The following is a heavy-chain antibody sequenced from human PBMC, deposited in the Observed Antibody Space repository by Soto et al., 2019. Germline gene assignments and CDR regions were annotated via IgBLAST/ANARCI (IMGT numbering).Heavy chain of an antibody. CDR3: ARGSCISTSCYGYYYYYYGMDV. CDR2: IHYNGNT. D-gene: IGHD2-2*01. V-gene: IGHV4-59*01. J-gene: IGHJ6*02. CDR1: GDSISSYS. Sequence: PSETLSLTCTVSGDSISSYSWSWIRQPPGKGLEWIGNIHYNGNTKYSPSLKSRVTISVDTSKNHFSLKLSSVTAADTAVYYCARGSCISTSCYGYYYYYYGMDVWGQGTTVTVSS.